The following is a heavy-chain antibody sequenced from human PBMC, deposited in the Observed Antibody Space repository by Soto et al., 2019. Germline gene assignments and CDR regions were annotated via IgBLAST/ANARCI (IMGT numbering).Heavy chain of an antibody. D-gene: IGHD3-9*01. CDR1: GYSFTSYW. Sequence: GESLKISCKGSGYSFTSYWIGWVRQMPGKGLEWMGIIYPGDSDTRYSPSFQGQVTISADKSISTDYLQWSSLKASDTAMYYCARHWCCDILPGQPYYWGQGTLVTVSP. V-gene: IGHV5-51*01. J-gene: IGHJ4*02. CDR2: IYPGDSDT. CDR3: ARHWCCDILPGQPYY.